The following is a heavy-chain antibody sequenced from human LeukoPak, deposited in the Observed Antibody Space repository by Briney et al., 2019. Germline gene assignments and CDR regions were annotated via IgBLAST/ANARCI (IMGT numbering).Heavy chain of an antibody. CDR3: ARGPQILFYNSGWYANY. D-gene: IGHD6-19*01. Sequence: SETLSLTCAVYGGSFSGYQWSWIRQPPGKGLEWIGEITYSGSTNYSPSLKSRVTISVDTSKNQFSLKLSSVTAADTAVYYCARGPQILFYNSGWYANYWGRGTLVTVSS. CDR2: ITYSGST. J-gene: IGHJ4*02. CDR1: GGSFSGYQ. V-gene: IGHV4-34*01.